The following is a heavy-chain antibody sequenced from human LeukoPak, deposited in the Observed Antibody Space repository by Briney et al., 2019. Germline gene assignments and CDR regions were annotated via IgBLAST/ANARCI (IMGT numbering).Heavy chain of an antibody. D-gene: IGHD6-13*01. J-gene: IGHJ4*02. Sequence: PGGSLRLSCAASGFTFSSYWMHWVRQAPGEGLVWVSRVNSDGSSTSYADSVKGRFTISRDNAKNTLYLQMNSLRAEDTAVYYCARAHGYSSSWRIDYWGQGTLVTVSS. CDR2: VNSDGSST. CDR3: ARAHGYSSSWRIDY. V-gene: IGHV3-74*01. CDR1: GFTFSSYW.